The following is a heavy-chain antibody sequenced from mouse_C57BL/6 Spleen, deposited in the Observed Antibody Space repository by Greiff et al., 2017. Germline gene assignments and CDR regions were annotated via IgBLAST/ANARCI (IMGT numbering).Heavy chain of an antibody. CDR2: INPGSGGT. J-gene: IGHJ4*01. CDR3: ARRGSLYYYGSSYAMDY. V-gene: IGHV1-54*01. Sequence: QVQLQQSGAELVRPGTSVKVSCKASGYAFTNYLIEWVKQRPGQGLEWIGVINPGSGGTNYNEKFKGKATLTADKSSSTAYMQLSSLTSEDSAVYFCARRGSLYYYGSSYAMDYWGQGTSVTVSS. CDR1: GYAFTNYL. D-gene: IGHD1-1*01.